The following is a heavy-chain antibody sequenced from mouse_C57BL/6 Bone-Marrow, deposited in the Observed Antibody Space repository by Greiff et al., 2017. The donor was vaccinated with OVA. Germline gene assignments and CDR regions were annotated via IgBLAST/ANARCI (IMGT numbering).Heavy chain of an antibody. D-gene: IGHD2-3*01. CDR1: GFTFSDYY. V-gene: IGHV5-12*01. Sequence: EVQVVESGGGLVQPGGSLKLSCAASGFTFSDYYMYWVRQTPEKRLEWVAYISNGGGSTYYPDTVKGRFTISRDNAKNTLYLQMSRLKSEDTAMYYWARLCDGYAYYAMDYWGQGTSVTVSS. CDR2: ISNGGGST. J-gene: IGHJ4*01. CDR3: ARLCDGYAYYAMDY.